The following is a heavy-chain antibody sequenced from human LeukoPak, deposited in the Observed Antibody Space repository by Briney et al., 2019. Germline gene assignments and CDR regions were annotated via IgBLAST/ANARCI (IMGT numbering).Heavy chain of an antibody. CDR1: GDRLTNNW. Sequence: GESLKISCKISGDRLTNNWIGWVRQVPGKALEWLGLIYPGNSDTRYSPFFQGQVTFSVDTSISTAYLHWGGLKASDTAMYYCARFALTSSLDYWGQGTLVTVSS. J-gene: IGHJ4*02. CDR3: ARFALTSSLDY. D-gene: IGHD6-13*01. V-gene: IGHV5-51*01. CDR2: IYPGNSDT.